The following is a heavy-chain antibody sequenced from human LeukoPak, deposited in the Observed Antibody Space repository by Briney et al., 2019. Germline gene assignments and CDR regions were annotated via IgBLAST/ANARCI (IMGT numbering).Heavy chain of an antibody. CDR2: IYTSGST. CDR1: GGSISSYY. CDR3: ARDAYDFWSGYGSPNRFDP. J-gene: IGHJ5*02. Sequence: SETLSLTCTVSGGSISSYYWSWIRQPAGKGLEWIGRIYTSGSTNYNPSLKSRVTMSVDTSKNQFSLKLSSVTAADTAVYYCARDAYDFWSGYGSPNRFDPWGQGTLVTVSS. V-gene: IGHV4-4*07. D-gene: IGHD3-3*01.